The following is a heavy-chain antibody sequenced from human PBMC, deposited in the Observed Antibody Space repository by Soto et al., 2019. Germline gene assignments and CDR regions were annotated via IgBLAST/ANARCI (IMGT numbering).Heavy chain of an antibody. CDR2: INKSGGST. CDR3: AKDPPTTGTTFDY. Sequence: GGSLRLSCAASGFTLSSFAMSWARQAPGKGLEWVSTINKSGGSTYYADSVKGRFTISRDNSKNMLFLQINGLRAEDTAVYYCAKDPPTTGTTFDYWGRGTLVTVS. J-gene: IGHJ4*02. D-gene: IGHD1-1*01. V-gene: IGHV3-23*01. CDR1: GFTLSSFA.